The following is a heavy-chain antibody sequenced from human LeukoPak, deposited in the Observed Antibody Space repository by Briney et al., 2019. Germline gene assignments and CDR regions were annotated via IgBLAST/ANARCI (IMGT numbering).Heavy chain of an antibody. J-gene: IGHJ4*02. Sequence: GSSVKVSCKASGGTFSSYAISWVRQAPGQGLEWMGWMNPNGGNTGYAQKFQGRVTMTRNTSISTAYMELSSLRSEDTAVYYCARGVDGDYYSDYWGQGTLVTVSS. CDR1: GGTFSSYA. V-gene: IGHV1-8*02. D-gene: IGHD2-21*02. CDR3: ARGVDGDYYSDY. CDR2: MNPNGGNT.